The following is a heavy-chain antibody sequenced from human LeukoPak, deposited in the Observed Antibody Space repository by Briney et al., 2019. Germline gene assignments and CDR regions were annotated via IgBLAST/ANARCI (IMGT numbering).Heavy chain of an antibody. J-gene: IGHJ4*02. CDR3: AKDHCGGDCRLYDY. D-gene: IGHD2-21*02. CDR2: ISYDGSNE. CDR1: GFTFSSYG. V-gene: IGHV3-30*18. Sequence: GRSLRLSCAASGFTFSSYGMHWVRQAPGKGLEWVAVISYDGSNEYYADSVKGRFTISRDNSKNTLYLQMNSLRAEDTAVYYCAKDHCGGDCRLYDYWGQGTLVTVSS.